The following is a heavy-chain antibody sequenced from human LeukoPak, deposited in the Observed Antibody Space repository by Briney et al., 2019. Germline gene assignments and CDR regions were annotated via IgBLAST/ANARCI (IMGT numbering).Heavy chain of an antibody. CDR3: ARGNWSYADFDY. V-gene: IGHV4-34*01. D-gene: IGHD1-7*01. J-gene: IGHJ4*02. CDR2: INHSGST. Sequence: SETLSLTCAVYGGSLSGHYWSWIRQPPGKGLEWIGEINHSGSTNYNPSLKSRVTISVDTSKNQFSLKLSSVTAADTAVYYCARGNWSYADFDYWGQGTLVTVSS. CDR1: GGSLSGHY.